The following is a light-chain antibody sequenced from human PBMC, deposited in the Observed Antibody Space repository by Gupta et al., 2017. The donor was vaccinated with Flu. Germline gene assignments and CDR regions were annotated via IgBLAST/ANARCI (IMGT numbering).Light chain of an antibody. CDR1: SSDVGGYDY. CDR2: EVT. CDR3: SSYAGSNNVV. Sequence: QSALTQPPSASGSPGQSVTISCTGTSSDVGGYDYVSWYQQYPGKAPKVMIYEVTKRPSGVPDRFSGSKSGNTASLTVSGLQVEDEANYYCSSYAGSNNVVFGGGTKLTVL. J-gene: IGLJ2*01. V-gene: IGLV2-8*01.